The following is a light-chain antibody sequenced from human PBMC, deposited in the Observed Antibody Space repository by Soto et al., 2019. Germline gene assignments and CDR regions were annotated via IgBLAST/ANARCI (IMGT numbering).Light chain of an antibody. V-gene: IGKV1-39*01. CDR2: AAT. Sequence: DIQMTQSPSSLSASVGDRVSITCRASQSISGYLNWYQQRPGEAPKLLVFAATNLQSGVPTRFRGSGSGTVFTLTINSLRPEDFATYYCQQSYRPPATFGQGTRLEI. J-gene: IGKJ5*01. CDR1: QSISGY. CDR3: QQSYRPPAT.